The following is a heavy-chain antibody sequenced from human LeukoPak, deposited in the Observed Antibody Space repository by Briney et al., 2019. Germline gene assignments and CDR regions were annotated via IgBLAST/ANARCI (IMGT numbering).Heavy chain of an antibody. V-gene: IGHV3-73*01. CDR2: IRSTANGYAT. CDR3: ATEKGRGVISPYFDY. J-gene: IGHJ4*02. D-gene: IGHD3-10*01. Sequence: GGSLRLSCAASGFTFSGSALHWVRQASGKGLEWVGRIRSTANGYATAYAASVKGRFTISRDTFKNTVHLQMNSLTAEDTAVYYCATEKGRGVISPYFDYWGQGTLVTVSS. CDR1: GFTFSGSA.